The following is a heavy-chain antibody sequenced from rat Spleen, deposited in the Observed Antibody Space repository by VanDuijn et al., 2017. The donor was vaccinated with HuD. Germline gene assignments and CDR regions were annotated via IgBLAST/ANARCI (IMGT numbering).Heavy chain of an antibody. D-gene: IGHD1-12*01. V-gene: IGHV5S13*01. CDR1: GFTYSNYV. Sequence: EVQLVESGGGLVQPGRSLKLSCAASGFTYSNYVMAWVRQAPTKGLEWVASISTGGGNTYYRDSVKGRFTISRDNAKNTLYLQMDSLRSEDTATYYCAKDMGNYDVMDAWGQGTLVTVSS. CDR2: ISTGGGNT. CDR3: AKDMGNYDVMDA. J-gene: IGHJ3*01.